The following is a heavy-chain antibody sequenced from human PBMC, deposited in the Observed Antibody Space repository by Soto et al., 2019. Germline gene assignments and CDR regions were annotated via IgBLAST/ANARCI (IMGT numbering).Heavy chain of an antibody. CDR1: GGTFGSYA. CDR2: IIPVSGAA. D-gene: IGHD2-2*01. V-gene: IGHV1-69*01. J-gene: IGHJ4*02. CDR3: ATALGCRSTSCTLDY. Sequence: QVQLVQAGAEVKKPGSSVKVSCKASGGTFGSYAFSWVRQAPGQGLEGKGGIIPVSGAAHYAKKFQGRVTITADEPTSTAYMELSSLSSQDTAVYYCATALGCRSTSCTLDYWGQGTRVIVSS.